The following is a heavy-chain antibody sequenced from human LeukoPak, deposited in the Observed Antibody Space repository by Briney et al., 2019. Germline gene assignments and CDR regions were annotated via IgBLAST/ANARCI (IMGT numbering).Heavy chain of an antibody. J-gene: IGHJ4*02. Sequence: PGGSLRLSCAASAFTFSSYNLNWVRQAPGKGLEWVSSISSSSNYIYYADSVKGRFTISRDNAKNSPYLQMNSLRAEDTAVYYCARGLSVFDYWGQGTLVTVSS. CDR3: ARGLSVFDY. D-gene: IGHD2-8*01. V-gene: IGHV3-21*01. CDR2: ISSSSNYI. CDR1: AFTFSSYN.